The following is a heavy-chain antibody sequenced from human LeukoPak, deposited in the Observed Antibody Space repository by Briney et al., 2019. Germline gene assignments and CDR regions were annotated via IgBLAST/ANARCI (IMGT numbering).Heavy chain of an antibody. CDR1: GFTFSSYA. CDR3: AFSPLGFKYGYAY. V-gene: IGHV3-23*01. CDR2: LSDGGHSS. D-gene: IGHD5-18*01. J-gene: IGHJ4*02. Sequence: PGRSLRLSCAASGFTFSSYAMNWVRQAPGKGLEWVSSLSDGGHSSFYADSVKGRFTIYRDDSQNILYLQMNNLSGDDTALYYCAFSPLGFKYGYAYWGQGTLVTVSS.